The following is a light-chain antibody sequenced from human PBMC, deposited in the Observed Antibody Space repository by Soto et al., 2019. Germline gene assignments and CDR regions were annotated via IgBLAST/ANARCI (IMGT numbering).Light chain of an antibody. CDR1: QSIYSS. V-gene: IGKV1-39*01. Sequence: DIQMTQSPSSLSASVGDRVTITCRASQSIYSSLNWYHQKPGKAPKILTYAASNLQSGVPARFSGSGSGTDFTLSISSLQPEDFATYYCQQSYSAPYTFGQGTKLEI. J-gene: IGKJ2*01. CDR3: QQSYSAPYT. CDR2: AAS.